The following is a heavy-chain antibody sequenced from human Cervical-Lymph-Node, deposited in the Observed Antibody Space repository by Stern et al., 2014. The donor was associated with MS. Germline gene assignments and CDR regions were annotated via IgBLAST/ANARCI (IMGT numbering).Heavy chain of an antibody. CDR2: VYYSGTT. V-gene: IGHV4-39*01. Sequence: QLQLQESGPGLVKPSETLSLTCTVSGASISSSTYYWGWIRQPPGKGLEWIGSVYYSGTTYYNRSLKSRITMSVDTSKSHLTLRLSSVTAADTAVYYCARHRYITDYFDYWGQGTLVTVSS. D-gene: IGHD5-24*01. CDR3: ARHRYITDYFDY. J-gene: IGHJ4*02. CDR1: GASISSSTYY.